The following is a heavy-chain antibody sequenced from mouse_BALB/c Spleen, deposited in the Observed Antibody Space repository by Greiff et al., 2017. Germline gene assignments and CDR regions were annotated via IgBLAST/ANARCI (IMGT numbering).Heavy chain of an antibody. CDR1: GFTFSDYY. D-gene: IGHD2-14*01. CDR2: ISDGGSYT. V-gene: IGHV5-4*02. Sequence: DVMLVESGGGLVKPGGSLKLSCAASGFTFSDYYMYWVRQTPEKRLEWVATISDGGSYTYYPDSVKGRFTISRDNAKNNLYLQMSSLKSEDTAMYYCARETYYRSYYYAMDYWGQGTSVTVSS. CDR3: ARETYYRSYYYAMDY. J-gene: IGHJ4*01.